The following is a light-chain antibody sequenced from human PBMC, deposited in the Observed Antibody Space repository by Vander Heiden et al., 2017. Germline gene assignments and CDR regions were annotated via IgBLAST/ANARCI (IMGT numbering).Light chain of an antibody. V-gene: IGLV3-1*01. J-gene: IGLJ1*01. Sequence: SGQTASITCSGDKLGDKYACWYQQKPGQSPVLVIYQDSKRPSGIPERFSGSNSGNTATLTISGTQAMDEADYYCQAWDSSTAVFGTGTKVTVL. CDR3: QAWDSSTAV. CDR1: KLGDKY. CDR2: QDS.